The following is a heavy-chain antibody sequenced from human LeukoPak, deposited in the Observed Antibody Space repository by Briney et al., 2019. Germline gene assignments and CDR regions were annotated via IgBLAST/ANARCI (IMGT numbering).Heavy chain of an antibody. CDR3: ARGAFGHGRDWSDY. CDR1: GYTFTGYY. V-gene: IGHV1-2*02. Sequence: ASVKVSCKASGYTFTGYYMHWVRQAPGQGLEWMGWINPNSGGTNYAQKFQGRVTMTRDTSISTAYMELSRLRSDDTAVYYCARGAFGHGRDWSDYWGQGTLVTVSS. D-gene: IGHD3-9*01. CDR2: INPNSGGT. J-gene: IGHJ4*02.